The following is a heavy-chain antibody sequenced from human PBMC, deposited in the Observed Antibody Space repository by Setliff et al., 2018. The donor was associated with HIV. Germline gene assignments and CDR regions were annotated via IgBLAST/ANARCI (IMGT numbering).Heavy chain of an antibody. Sequence: PSETLSLTCTVSGPSINIHYWSWIRQSPGKAFEWIGYTYSTGSTNYNPSLQSRVSISMDASKNKFSLKVTSVTSADTAVYYCAKGAGFYGDYTFDYWGQGNLVTVSS. D-gene: IGHD4-17*01. CDR3: AKGAGFYGDYTFDY. CDR1: GPSINIHY. V-gene: IGHV4-59*11. CDR2: TYSTGST. J-gene: IGHJ4*02.